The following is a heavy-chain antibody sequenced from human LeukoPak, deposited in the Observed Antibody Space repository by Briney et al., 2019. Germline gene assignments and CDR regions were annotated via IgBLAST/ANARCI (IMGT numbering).Heavy chain of an antibody. CDR3: ASRPRADIGPLDF. D-gene: IGHD1-14*01. CDR2: ISGSGSRT. CDR1: GFTFSDYA. Sequence: GSLRLSCAASGFTFSDYAMTWARQAPGKGLEWVSSISGSGSRTYYTESVKGRFTISRDNSKNTLYLQMNSLRADETAIYYCASRPRADIGPLDFWGQGTLVTVSS. J-gene: IGHJ4*02. V-gene: IGHV3-23*01.